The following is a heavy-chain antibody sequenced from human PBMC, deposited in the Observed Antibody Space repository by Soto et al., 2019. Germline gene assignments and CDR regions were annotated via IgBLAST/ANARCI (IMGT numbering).Heavy chain of an antibody. D-gene: IGHD6-19*01. V-gene: IGHV1-18*01. CDR3: ARDKGSSGWPFDY. CDR1: GYTFTNYV. J-gene: IGHJ4*02. CDR2: ISAYNGNI. Sequence: ASVKVSCKASGYTFTNYVISWVRQAPGQGPEWMGWISAYNGNINYAQQLQGRVTMTTDTVTSTAYMELRSLRSDDTAVYYCARDKGSSGWPFDYWGQGTLVTVS.